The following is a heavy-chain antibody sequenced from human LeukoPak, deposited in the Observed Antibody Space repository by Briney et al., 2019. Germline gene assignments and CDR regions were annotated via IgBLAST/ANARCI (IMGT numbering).Heavy chain of an antibody. CDR2: IYHSGST. CDR1: GGSISSSNW. V-gene: IGHV4-4*01. CDR3: ASFPSRTIFGVVPSPDN. J-gene: IGHJ4*02. D-gene: IGHD3-3*01. Sequence: SETLSLACAVSGGSISSSNWWSWVRQPPGKGLEWIGEIYHSGSTNYNPSLKSRVTISVDKSKNQFSLKLSSVTAADTAVYCCASFPSRTIFGVVPSPDNWGQGTLVTVSS.